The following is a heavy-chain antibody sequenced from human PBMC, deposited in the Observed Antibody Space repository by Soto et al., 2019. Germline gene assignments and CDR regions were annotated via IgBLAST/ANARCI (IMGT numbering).Heavy chain of an antibody. CDR1: GFTVSNNY. CDR3: AREAIIVIAAPEYYFDY. V-gene: IGHV3-66*01. D-gene: IGHD3-22*01. CDR2: IYTGGYT. Sequence: EVQLVESGGDLVQPGGSLRLSCAASGFTVSNNYMSWVRQAPGKGLEWVSVIYTGGYTNYADSAKGRFTISRDSSKNTLYLQMDSLRAEDTAVYYCAREAIIVIAAPEYYFDYWGQGTLVTVSS. J-gene: IGHJ4*02.